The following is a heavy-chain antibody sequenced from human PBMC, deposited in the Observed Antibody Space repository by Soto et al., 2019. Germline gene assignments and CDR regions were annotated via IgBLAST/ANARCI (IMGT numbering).Heavy chain of an antibody. D-gene: IGHD5-12*01. J-gene: IGHJ4*02. CDR3: ARGVEMATIIDY. CDR1: GGSISSYY. CDR2: IYYSGST. V-gene: IGHV4-59*01. Sequence: QVQLQESGPGLVKPSETLSLTCTVSGGSISSYYWSWIRQPPGKGLEWIGYIYYSGSTNYNPSLKSRVTISVDTSKNQFSLKLSSVTAADTAVYYCARGVEMATIIDYWGQGTLVTVSS.